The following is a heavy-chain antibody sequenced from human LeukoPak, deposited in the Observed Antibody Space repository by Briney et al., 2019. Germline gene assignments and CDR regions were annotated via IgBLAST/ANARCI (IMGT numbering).Heavy chain of an antibody. V-gene: IGHV4-34*01. D-gene: IGHD2-2*01. CDR3: ARLVGDIVVVPAAIGVGYYFDY. Sequence: SETLSLTCTVSGGSIDTYYWSWIRQPPGKGLEWIGEINHSGSTNYNPSLKSRVTISVDTSKNQFSLKLSSVTAADTAVYYCARLVGDIVVVPAAIGVGYYFDYWGQGTLVTVSS. CDR1: GGSIDTYY. J-gene: IGHJ4*02. CDR2: INHSGST.